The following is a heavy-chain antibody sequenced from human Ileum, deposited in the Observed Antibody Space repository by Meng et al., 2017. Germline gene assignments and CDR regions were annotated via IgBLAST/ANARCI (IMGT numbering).Heavy chain of an antibody. D-gene: IGHD4-23*01. J-gene: IGHJ4*02. CDR1: SGSISSNTS. Sequence: QGQLQASGPGLVRPSGTLSLTCAVSSGSISSNTSWSWVRQPPGKGLEWIGQISHSGSAYYNPSLKSRVTMSVDKSKSQFSLMLTSVTAADTAIYYCARHGGYSQDFWGQGTLVTVSS. CDR2: ISHSGSA. V-gene: IGHV4-4*02. CDR3: ARHGGYSQDF.